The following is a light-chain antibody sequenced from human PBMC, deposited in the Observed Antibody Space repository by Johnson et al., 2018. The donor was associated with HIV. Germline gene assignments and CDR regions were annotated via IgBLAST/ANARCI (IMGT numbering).Light chain of an antibody. CDR2: RNN. CDR1: SSNIGSNT. CDR3: GTWDSSLRAYV. Sequence: QSVLTQPPSASGTPGQRVTISCSGSSSNIGSNTVNWYQQLPGTAPNLLIYRNNQRPSGVPDRFSGSKSGTSASLAISVLQAEDEADYYCGTWDSSLRAYVCGTGTKVTVL. J-gene: IGLJ1*01. V-gene: IGLV1-44*01.